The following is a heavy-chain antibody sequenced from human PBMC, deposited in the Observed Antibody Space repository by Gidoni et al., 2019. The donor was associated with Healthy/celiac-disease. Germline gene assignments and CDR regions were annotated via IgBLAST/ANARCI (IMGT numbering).Heavy chain of an antibody. CDR3: ASPGAKYCSGGSCYSFEY. CDR1: GGHFSSYA. Sequence: QVQLVQSGAEVKKPGSSVKVSCKASGGHFSSYAISWVRQAPGQGLEWMGGIIPICGIANYAQKFQGRVTITADKSTSTAYMELSSLRSEDTAVYYCASPGAKYCSGGSCYSFEYWGQGTLVTVSS. D-gene: IGHD2-15*01. J-gene: IGHJ4*02. V-gene: IGHV1-69*17. CDR2: IIPICGIA.